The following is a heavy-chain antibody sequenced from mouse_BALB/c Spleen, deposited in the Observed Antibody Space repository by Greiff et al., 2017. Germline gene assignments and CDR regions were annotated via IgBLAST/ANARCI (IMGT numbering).Heavy chain of an antibody. CDR2: INSNGGST. Sequence: EVKVVESGGGLVQPGGSLKLSCAASGFTFSSYGMSWVRQTPDKRLELVATINSNGGSTYYPDSVKGRFTISRDNAKNTLYLQMSSLKSEDTAMYYCAREYGLWYFDVWGAGTTVTVSS. V-gene: IGHV5-6-3*01. CDR1: GFTFSSYG. D-gene: IGHD1-1*02. CDR3: AREYGLWYFDV. J-gene: IGHJ1*01.